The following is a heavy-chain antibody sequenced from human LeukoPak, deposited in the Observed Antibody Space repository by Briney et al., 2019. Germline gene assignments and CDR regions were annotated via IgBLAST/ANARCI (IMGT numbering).Heavy chain of an antibody. D-gene: IGHD5-18*01. J-gene: IGHJ4*02. V-gene: IGHV3-15*07. CDR3: TTVVGYSYGLFDY. CDR1: GFTFSNAW. CDR2: IKSKTDGGTT. Sequence: GGSLRLSCAASGFTFSNAWMNWVRQAPGKGLEWVGRIKSKTDGGTTDYAAPVKGRFTISRDDSKNTLYLQMDSLKTEDTAVYYCTTVVGYSYGLFDYWGQGTLVTVSS.